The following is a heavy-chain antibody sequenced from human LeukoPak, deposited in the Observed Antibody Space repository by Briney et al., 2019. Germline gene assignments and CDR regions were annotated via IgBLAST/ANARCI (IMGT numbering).Heavy chain of an antibody. CDR2: ISSSSSYI. CDR3: ARGLWLAAAGDADY. CDR1: GFTFSSYS. D-gene: IGHD6-13*01. Sequence: GGSLRLSCAASGFTFSSYSMNWVRQAPGKGLEWVSSISSSSSYIYYADSVKGRFTISRDNAKNSLYLQMNSLRAEDTAVYYCARGLWLAAAGDADYWGQGTLVTVSS. V-gene: IGHV3-21*01. J-gene: IGHJ4*02.